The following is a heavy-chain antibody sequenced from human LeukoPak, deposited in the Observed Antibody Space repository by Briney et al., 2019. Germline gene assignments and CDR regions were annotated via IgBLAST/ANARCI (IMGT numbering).Heavy chain of an antibody. CDR3: ARTTYYYGSGSYFPDY. CDR2: IYHSGST. J-gene: IGHJ4*02. Sequence: PSETLSLTCAVSGYSISSGYYWGWIWQPPGKGLEWIGSIYHSGSTYYNPSLKSRVTISVDTSKNQFSLKLSSVTAADTAVYYCARTTYYYGSGSYFPDYWGQGTLVTVSS. CDR1: GYSISSGYY. D-gene: IGHD3-10*01. V-gene: IGHV4-38-2*01.